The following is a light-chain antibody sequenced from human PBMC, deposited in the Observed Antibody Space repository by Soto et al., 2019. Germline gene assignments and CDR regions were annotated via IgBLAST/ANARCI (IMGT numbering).Light chain of an antibody. Sequence: LTQSPGTLSLSPGERATLSCRTSQSVTNSFFAWYQQRPGQAPRLLIYGISNRATGIPDRFSGSGSGTDFTLTISRLEPEDFVVYYCQQYSTLPHTFGQGTKLEVK. J-gene: IGKJ2*01. V-gene: IGKV3-20*01. CDR3: QQYSTLPHT. CDR2: GIS. CDR1: QSVTNSF.